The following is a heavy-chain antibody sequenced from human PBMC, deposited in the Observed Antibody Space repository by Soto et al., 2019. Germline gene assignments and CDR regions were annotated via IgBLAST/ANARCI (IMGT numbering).Heavy chain of an antibody. V-gene: IGHV3-74*01. Sequence: EVQLVESGGGLVQPGGSLRLSCAASGFTFSMYWMHWVRQVPGKGPEWVSRINDDGISTNYADSVKGRFTISRDNAKNTLYLQMNSLRDEDTAVYYCARDHYYAFDIWGQGTMVTVS. J-gene: IGHJ3*02. D-gene: IGHD1-26*01. CDR3: ARDHYYAFDI. CDR1: GFTFSMYW. CDR2: INDDGIST.